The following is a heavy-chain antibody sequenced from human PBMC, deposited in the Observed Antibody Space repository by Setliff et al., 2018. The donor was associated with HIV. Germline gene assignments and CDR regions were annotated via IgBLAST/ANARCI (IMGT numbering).Heavy chain of an antibody. CDR3: ARIFQPSSSPFDF. CDR2: MFHSGST. D-gene: IGHD3-3*01. J-gene: IGHJ4*02. CDR1: GDSIISSNW. V-gene: IGHV4-4*02. Sequence: PSETLSLTCTVPGDSIISSNWWSWIRQSPGKGLEWIGEMFHSGSTNYNPSLKSRVTISLDKSKNHFSLKLTSVTAADTAVYYCARIFQPSSSPFDFWGRGILVTVSS.